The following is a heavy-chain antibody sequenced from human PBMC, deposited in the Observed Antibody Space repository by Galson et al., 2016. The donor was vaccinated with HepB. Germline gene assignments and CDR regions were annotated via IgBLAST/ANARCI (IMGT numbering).Heavy chain of an antibody. V-gene: IGHV4-39*01. D-gene: IGHD3-10*01. CDR3: ARQAMIRGDNLFET. CDR2: IDYSGST. CDR1: GGSIVSTDYY. J-gene: IGHJ5*02. Sequence: ETLSLTCTVSGGSIVSTDYYWGWIRQAPGKGLEWIESIDYSGSTFHNPSLKSRVITSVDTAKNQFSLVVRSVTAADTAIYYCARQAMIRGDNLFETWGQGTLVTVSS.